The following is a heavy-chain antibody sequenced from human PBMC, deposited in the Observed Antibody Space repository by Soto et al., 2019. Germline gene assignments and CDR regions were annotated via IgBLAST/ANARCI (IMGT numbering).Heavy chain of an antibody. D-gene: IGHD6-6*01. CDR2: IYYSGST. V-gene: IGHV4-39*01. J-gene: IGHJ4*02. CDR3: TRGLSSPSATGI. CDR1: GGSISSSSYY. Sequence: SETLSLTCTVSGGSISSSSYYWGWIRQPPGKGLEWIGSIYYSGSTYYNPSLKSRVTISVDTPKNQFSLNLTSVIAADTAVYYCTRGLSSPSATGIWGQGTLVTVSS.